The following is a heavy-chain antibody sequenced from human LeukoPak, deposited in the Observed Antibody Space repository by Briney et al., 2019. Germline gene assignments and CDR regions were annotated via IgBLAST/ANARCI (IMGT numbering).Heavy chain of an antibody. J-gene: IGHJ5*02. CDR2: INHSGST. CDR1: GGSFSGYY. Sequence: SETLSLTCAVYGGSFSGYYWSWIRQPPGKGLEWIGEINHSGSTNYNPALKSRVTISVDTSKNQFSLKLSSVTAADTAVYYCARARRRFDPWGQGTLVTVSS. V-gene: IGHV4-34*01. CDR3: ARARRRFDP.